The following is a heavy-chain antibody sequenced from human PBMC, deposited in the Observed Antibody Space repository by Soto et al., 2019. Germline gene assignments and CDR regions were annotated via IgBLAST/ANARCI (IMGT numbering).Heavy chain of an antibody. CDR2: INHSGST. Sequence: PSETLSLTCAVYGGSFSGYYWSWIRQPPGKGLEWIGEINHSGSTNYNPSLKSRVTISVDTSKNQFSLKLSSVTAADTAVYYCARGRIVVGAPTVRDEPNPLQALSWG. CDR3: ARGRIVVGAPTVRDEPNPLQALS. CDR1: GGSFSGYY. J-gene: IGHJ5*01. V-gene: IGHV4-34*01. D-gene: IGHD2-2*01.